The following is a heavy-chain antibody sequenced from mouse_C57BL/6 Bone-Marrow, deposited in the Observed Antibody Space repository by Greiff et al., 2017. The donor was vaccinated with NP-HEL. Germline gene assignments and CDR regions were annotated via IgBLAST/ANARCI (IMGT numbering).Heavy chain of an antibody. CDR1: GFTFTTYA. J-gene: IGHJ2*01. CDR2: IRRKSSNYAS. V-gene: IGHV10-3*01. D-gene: IGHD4-1*01. CDR3: VAGYFDY. Sequence: EVQGVESGGGLVQPKGSLKLSCAASGFTFTTYAMHWVRQAPGKGLEWVARIRRKSSNYASYDADSVKDRFTISRDDMQIMLYLQVNNLETEDAAMYYCVAGYFDYWGQGTTLTVSS.